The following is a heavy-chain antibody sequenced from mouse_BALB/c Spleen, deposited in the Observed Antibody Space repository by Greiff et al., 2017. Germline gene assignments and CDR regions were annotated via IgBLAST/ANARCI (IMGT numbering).Heavy chain of an antibody. D-gene: IGHD2-3*01. CDR2: INPYNDGT. Sequence: VQLKESGPELVKPGASVKMSCKASGYTFTSYVMHWVKQKPGQGLEWIGYINPYNDGTKYNEKFKGKATLTSDKSSSTAYMELSSLTSEDSAVYYCASPRWLLYAMDYWGQGTSVTVSS. V-gene: IGHV1-14*01. CDR3: ASPRWLLYAMDY. J-gene: IGHJ4*01. CDR1: GYTFTSYV.